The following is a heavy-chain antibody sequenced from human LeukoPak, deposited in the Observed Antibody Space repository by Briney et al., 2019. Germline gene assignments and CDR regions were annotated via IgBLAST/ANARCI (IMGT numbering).Heavy chain of an antibody. Sequence: SQTLSLTCTVSGGSISSDNYYWSWIRQPARKGLEWIGRIYRSGSTDYNPSLKSRVTISVDTSKNQFSLKLSFVTAADTAVYYCARSSGYSYGRRWFDYWGQGTLVTVSS. CDR3: ARSSGYSYGRRWFDY. D-gene: IGHD5-18*01. CDR1: GGSISSDNYY. CDR2: IYRSGST. V-gene: IGHV4-61*02. J-gene: IGHJ4*02.